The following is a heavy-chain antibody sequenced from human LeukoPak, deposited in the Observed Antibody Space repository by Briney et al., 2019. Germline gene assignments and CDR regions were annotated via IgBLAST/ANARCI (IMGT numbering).Heavy chain of an antibody. CDR2: IIPIFGTA. CDR3: ARGRSGYYSYYYYMDV. D-gene: IGHD3-22*01. J-gene: IGHJ6*03. V-gene: IGHV1-69*13. CDR1: GGTFSSYA. Sequence: WASVKVSCKASGGTFSSYATSWVRQAPGQGLEWMGGIIPIFGTANYAQKFQGRVTITADESTSTAYMELSSLRSEDTAVYYCARGRSGYYSYYYYMDVWGKGTTVTISS.